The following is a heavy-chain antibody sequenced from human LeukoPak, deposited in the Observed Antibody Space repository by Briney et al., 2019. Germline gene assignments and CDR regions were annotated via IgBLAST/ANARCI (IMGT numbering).Heavy chain of an antibody. Sequence: ASVKVSCKASGYTFTGYYMHWVRQAPGQGLEWMGWINPNSGGTNYAQKFRGRVTMTRDTSISTAYMELSRLRSDDTAVYYCARANKERSSSWYHYYYGMDVWGQGTTVTVSS. CDR2: INPNSGGT. J-gene: IGHJ6*02. CDR3: ARANKERSSSWYHYYYGMDV. D-gene: IGHD6-13*01. CDR1: GYTFTGYY. V-gene: IGHV1-2*02.